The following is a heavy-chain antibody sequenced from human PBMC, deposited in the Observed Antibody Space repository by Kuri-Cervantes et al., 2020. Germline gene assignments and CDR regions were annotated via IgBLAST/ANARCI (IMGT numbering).Heavy chain of an antibody. V-gene: IGHV2-26*01. Sequence: SGPTLVKPTETLTLTCTVSGFSLSNARMGVSWIRQPPGKALEWLAHIFSYDEKSYSTSLKNRLTISKDTSKSQVVLTMTNMDPVDTATYYCARIYGSSGLDYWGQGTLVTVSS. CDR1: GFSLSNARMG. CDR2: IFSYDEK. D-gene: IGHD6-19*01. J-gene: IGHJ4*02. CDR3: ARIYGSSGLDY.